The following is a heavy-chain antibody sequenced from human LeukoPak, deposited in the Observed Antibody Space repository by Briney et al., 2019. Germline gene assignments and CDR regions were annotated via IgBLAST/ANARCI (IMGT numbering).Heavy chain of an antibody. CDR3: ARDRGSSSWYPPRWFDP. CDR1: GFTFSSYA. J-gene: IGHJ5*02. CDR2: ISYDGSNK. Sequence: GKSLRLSCAASGFTFSSYAMHWVRQAPGKGLEWVAVISYDGSNKYYADSVKGRFTISRDNSKNTLYLQMNSLRAEDTAVYYCARDRGSSSWYPPRWFDPWGQGTLVTVSS. D-gene: IGHD6-13*01. V-gene: IGHV3-30-3*01.